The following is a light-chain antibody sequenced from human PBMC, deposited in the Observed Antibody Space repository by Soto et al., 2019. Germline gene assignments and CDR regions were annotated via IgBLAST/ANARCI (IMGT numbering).Light chain of an antibody. Sequence: EIVMTQSPATLSVSPGERATISCRASQSISNKLAWYQQKPGQASRLLIYGASTRVTDIPARFSGSGSGTEFTLTISSLQSEDFAVYYCQQYNNWPPWTFGQGTKV. V-gene: IGKV3-15*01. CDR2: GAS. J-gene: IGKJ1*01. CDR1: QSISNK. CDR3: QQYNNWPPWT.